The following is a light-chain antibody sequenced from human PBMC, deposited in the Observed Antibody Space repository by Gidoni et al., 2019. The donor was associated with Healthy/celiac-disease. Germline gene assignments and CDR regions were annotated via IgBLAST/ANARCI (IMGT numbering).Light chain of an antibody. Sequence: SSELTQDPAVSVALGQTVRITCQGDSLRSDYASWYQQKPGQAPVLVIYGKNNRPSGIPDRFYGSSSGNTASLTITGAQAEDEADYYCNSRDSSGNHQVVFGGGTKLTVL. CDR2: GKN. CDR1: SLRSDY. V-gene: IGLV3-19*01. J-gene: IGLJ2*01. CDR3: NSRDSSGNHQVV.